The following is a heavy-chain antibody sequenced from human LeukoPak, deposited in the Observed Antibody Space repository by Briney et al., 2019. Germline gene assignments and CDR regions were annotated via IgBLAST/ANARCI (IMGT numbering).Heavy chain of an antibody. D-gene: IGHD1-26*01. J-gene: IGHJ5*02. V-gene: IGHV3-53*04. Sequence: GGSLRLSCAVSGFSVSSSYMSWDRQAPGEGLECVAFIYSTGTTNYADAVKGRFTISRHNFENTLYLQMNSLTDEDTAVYYCARALVGANSWFDPWGQGTLVTVSS. CDR3: ARALVGANSWFDP. CDR1: GFSVSSSY. CDR2: IYSTGTT.